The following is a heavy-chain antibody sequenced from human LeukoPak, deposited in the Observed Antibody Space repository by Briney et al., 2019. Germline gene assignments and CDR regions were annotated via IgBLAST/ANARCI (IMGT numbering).Heavy chain of an antibody. CDR1: GGSISSYY. Sequence: SETLSLTCTVSGGSISSYYWSWIRQPPGKGLEWIGYIYYSGSTNYNSSLKSRVTISVDTSKNQFSLKLSSVTAADTAVYYCARDRTLYGMDVWGQGTTVTVSS. CDR2: IYYSGST. D-gene: IGHD1-7*01. V-gene: IGHV4-59*01. CDR3: ARDRTLYGMDV. J-gene: IGHJ6*02.